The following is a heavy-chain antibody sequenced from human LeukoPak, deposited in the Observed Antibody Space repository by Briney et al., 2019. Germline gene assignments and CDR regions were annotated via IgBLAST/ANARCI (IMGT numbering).Heavy chain of an antibody. V-gene: IGHV4-31*03. J-gene: IGHJ4*02. CDR3: AREKRQQRVPPHFDY. Sequence: PSETLSLTCTVSGGSISSGGYYWSWIRQHPGKGLEWIGYIYYSGSTYYNPSLKSRVTISVDTSKNQFSLKLSSVTAADTAVYYCAREKRQQRVPPHFDYWGQGTLVTVSS. CDR2: IYYSGST. D-gene: IGHD6-13*01. CDR1: GGSISSGGYY.